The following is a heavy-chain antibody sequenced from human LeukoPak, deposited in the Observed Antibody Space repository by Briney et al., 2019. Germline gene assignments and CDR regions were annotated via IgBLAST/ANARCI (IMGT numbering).Heavy chain of an antibody. J-gene: IGHJ4*02. Sequence: TLSLTCTVSGDSISSGNYYWTWIRQPAGEGLEWIDRIHTSGSTNYNPSIKSRVTIEVDTSNNKFSLKTRSVTAADTAVYYCATVGYSYGTDYWGQGTLVTASS. CDR1: GDSISSGNYY. D-gene: IGHD5-18*01. V-gene: IGHV4-61*02. CDR2: IHTSGST. CDR3: ATVGYSYGTDY.